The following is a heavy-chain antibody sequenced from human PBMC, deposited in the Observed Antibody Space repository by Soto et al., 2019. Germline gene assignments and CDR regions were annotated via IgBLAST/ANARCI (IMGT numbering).Heavy chain of an antibody. J-gene: IGHJ4*02. D-gene: IGHD3-3*01. CDR2: ISAYNGKK. CDR1: NYTFSSYT. CDR3: ARDFGSALSAPGGIFAY. Sequence: GASVKVSCKTSNYTFSSYTISWVRQAPGQGLEWMGWISAYNGKKNSAQKFQGRVTFTTDTSTTTAYMELRSLVSDDTAVYYCARDFGSALSAPGGIFAYWGQGTPVTVSS. V-gene: IGHV1-18*01.